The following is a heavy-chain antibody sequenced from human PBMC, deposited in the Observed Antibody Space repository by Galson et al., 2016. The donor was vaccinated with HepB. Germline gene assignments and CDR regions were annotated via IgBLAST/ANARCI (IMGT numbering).Heavy chain of an antibody. V-gene: IGHV4-39*01. J-gene: IGHJ4*02. D-gene: IGHD3-10*01. Sequence: ETLSLTCTVSGGSISSRNYYWGWIRQPPGKGLEWIGSINYSGNTYYNPSLKSRVTMSIDTSKNRFSLRLSSVTAADTAVYYCARVAWYQYGSGSYDYWGQGTLVSVSS. CDR3: ARVAWYQYGSGSYDY. CDR2: INYSGNT. CDR1: GGSISSRNYY.